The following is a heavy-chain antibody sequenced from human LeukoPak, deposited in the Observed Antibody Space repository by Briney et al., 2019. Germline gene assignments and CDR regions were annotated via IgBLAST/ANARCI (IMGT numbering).Heavy chain of an antibody. CDR1: GFTFSSYS. V-gene: IGHV3-21*01. J-gene: IGHJ4*02. Sequence: AGGSLRLSCAASGFTFSSYSMNWVRQAPGKGLEWFSSISSSSSYIYYADSVKGRFTISRDNAKNSLYLQMNSLRAEDTAVYYCASGTVNGFSRAYFDYWGQGTLVTVSS. D-gene: IGHD3-3*02. CDR2: ISSSSSYI. CDR3: ASGTVNGFSRAYFDY.